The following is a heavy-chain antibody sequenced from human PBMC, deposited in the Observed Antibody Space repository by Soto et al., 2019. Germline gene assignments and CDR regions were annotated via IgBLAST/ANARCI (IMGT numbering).Heavy chain of an antibody. Sequence: QVQLQESGPGLVKPSGTLSLTCAVSGGAISSSKWWSWVRQPPGKGLEWIGEIYQSGSTNYTPSLEGRVRMSVDKSRNQFSLKLTSVSAADTAVYYCARASATIAAAAIFDYWGQGTLVTVSS. CDR3: ARASATIAAAAIFDY. CDR1: GGAISSSKW. D-gene: IGHD6-13*01. CDR2: IYQSGST. V-gene: IGHV4-4*02. J-gene: IGHJ4*02.